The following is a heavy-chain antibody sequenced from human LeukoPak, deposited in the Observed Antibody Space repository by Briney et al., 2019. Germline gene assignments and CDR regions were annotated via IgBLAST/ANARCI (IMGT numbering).Heavy chain of an antibody. CDR1: GDSIGSGDYY. D-gene: IGHD3-10*01. V-gene: IGHV4-61*02. Sequence: SQTLSLTCTVSGDSIGSGDYYWSWIRQPAGKGLEWIGRISSSGSTNYNPSLKSRVTISVDTSKNQFSLKLSSVTAADTAVYYCARRGKRITMVRGPRDWFDPWGQGTLVTVSS. J-gene: IGHJ5*02. CDR2: ISSSGST. CDR3: ARRGKRITMVRGPRDWFDP.